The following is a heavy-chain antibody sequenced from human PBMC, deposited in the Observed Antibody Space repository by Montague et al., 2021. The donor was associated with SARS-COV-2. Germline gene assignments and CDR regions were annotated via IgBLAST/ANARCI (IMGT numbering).Heavy chain of an antibody. D-gene: IGHD3-22*01. J-gene: IGHJ4*02. CDR1: GNTLTELS. CDR3: ATIPLHYYDSSRYFDY. V-gene: IGHV1-24*01. Sequence: SVKVSCKVSGNTLTELSMHWVRQAPGKGLEWMGGFDPEDGETVYAQKFQGRVTMTEDTSTDTAYMELSSLRPEDTAVYYCATIPLHYYDSSRYFDYWGQGTLVTVSS. CDR2: FDPEDGET.